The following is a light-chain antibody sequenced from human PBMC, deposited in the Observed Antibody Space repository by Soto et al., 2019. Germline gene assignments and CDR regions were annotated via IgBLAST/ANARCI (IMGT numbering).Light chain of an antibody. CDR2: EGS. CDR1: SSDVGNYNL. J-gene: IGLJ2*01. V-gene: IGLV2-23*01. CDR3: CSYAGSSHVV. Sequence: QSALTQPASVSGSPGQSITISCTGTSSDVGNYNLVSWYQQHPGKAPKLMIYEGSKRPSGVSNRFSGSKSGNTASLTISGLQAEDEADYYGCSYAGSSHVVFGGGTKVTVL.